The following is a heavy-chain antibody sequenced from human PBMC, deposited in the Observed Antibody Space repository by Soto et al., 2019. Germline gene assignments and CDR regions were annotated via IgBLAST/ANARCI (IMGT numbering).Heavy chain of an antibody. J-gene: IGHJ5*02. V-gene: IGHV3-53*01. CDR2: HYSGGST. Sequence: PGGSLRLSCAISGFSVSSNYLSWVRQAPGKGLEWVSVHYSGGSTYYADSVQGRFTISRDKSNNTLYLQMRRVRAGDTAVYFCARHRHPRGTVGATSPLDPWGQGTQVTVSS. CDR3: ARHRHPRGTVGATSPLDP. CDR1: GFSVSSNY. D-gene: IGHD1-26*01.